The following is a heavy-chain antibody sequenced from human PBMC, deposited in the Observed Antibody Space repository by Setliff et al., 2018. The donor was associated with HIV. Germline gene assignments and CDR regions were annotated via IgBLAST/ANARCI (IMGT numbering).Heavy chain of an antibody. D-gene: IGHD2-15*01. CDR3: ARDSGYCSGDSCYSGLDY. CDR2: ISPSSTII. Sequence: GGSLRLSCGASGFSFSSYSMNWVRQAPGKGLEWVSYISPSSTIIYYPDSVKGRFTTSRDNARNSLYLEMNSLRADDTAVFYCARDSGYCSGDSCYSGLDYWGQGTLVTVSS. CDR1: GFSFSSYS. J-gene: IGHJ4*02. V-gene: IGHV3-48*01.